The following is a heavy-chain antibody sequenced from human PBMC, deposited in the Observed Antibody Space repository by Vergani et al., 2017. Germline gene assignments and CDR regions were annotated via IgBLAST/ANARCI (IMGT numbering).Heavy chain of an antibody. CDR2: LTTSSSYP. J-gene: IGHJ6*02. V-gene: IGHV3-11*06. CDR3: ARGHYVMDG. Sequence: QVQVVESGGGLVKPRGSLRLSCAASGFTFSDYYMTWTRKAPGKGLGWVSYLTTSSSYPDYADSMKGRFPIPRDNAKNSLYLQRNSLRAEDTAVYYCARGHYVMDGGGQGTTVTVSS. CDR1: GFTFSDYY.